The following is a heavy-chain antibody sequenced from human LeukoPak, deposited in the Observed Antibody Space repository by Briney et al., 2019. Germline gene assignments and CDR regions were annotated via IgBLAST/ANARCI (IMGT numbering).Heavy chain of an antibody. CDR2: INPNSGGT. J-gene: IGHJ4*02. CDR1: GYTFTGYY. D-gene: IGHD2-8*01. CDR3: ARAGYCTNGVCYNPWPPFDY. V-gene: IGHV1-2*06. Sequence: ASVKVSCKASGYTFTGYYMHWVRQAPGQGLEWMGRINPNSGGTNYAQKFQGRVTMTRDTSTSTAYMELRSLRSDDTAVYYCARAGYCTNGVCYNPWPPFDYWGQGTLVTVSS.